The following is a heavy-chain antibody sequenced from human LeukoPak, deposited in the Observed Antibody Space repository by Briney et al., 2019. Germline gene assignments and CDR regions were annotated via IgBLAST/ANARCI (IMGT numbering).Heavy chain of an antibody. D-gene: IGHD3-10*01. J-gene: IGHJ5*02. CDR2: IWYDGSNK. Sequence: GGSLRLSCAASGFTFSSYGMHWVRQAPGKGLEWVAVIWYDGSNKYYADSVKGRFTISRDNSKSTLYLQMNSLRAEDTAVYYCASLSPIYYGSGSYDWFDPWGQGTLVTVSS. CDR1: GFTFSSYG. V-gene: IGHV3-33*01. CDR3: ASLSPIYYGSGSYDWFDP.